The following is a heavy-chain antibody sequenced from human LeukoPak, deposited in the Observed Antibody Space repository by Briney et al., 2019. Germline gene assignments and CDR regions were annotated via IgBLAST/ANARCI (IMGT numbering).Heavy chain of an antibody. J-gene: IGHJ4*02. Sequence: PSETLSLTCTVSGGSISSSSYYWGWIRQPPGKGLEWIGYIYYSGSTNYNPSLKSRVTISVDTSKNQFSLKLSSVTAADTAVYYCARGLYYYDSSGYSYFDYWGQGTLVTVSS. CDR1: GGSISSSSYY. CDR2: IYYSGST. D-gene: IGHD3-22*01. V-gene: IGHV4-61*05. CDR3: ARGLYYYDSSGYSYFDY.